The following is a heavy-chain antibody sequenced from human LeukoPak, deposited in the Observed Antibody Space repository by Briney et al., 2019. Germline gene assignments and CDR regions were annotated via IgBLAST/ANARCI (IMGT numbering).Heavy chain of an antibody. J-gene: IGHJ4*02. CDR2: IKQDESDK. CDR3: ARDKIVGATYFDD. V-gene: IGHV3-7*01. Sequence: GGSLRLSCAASGFTFSRYWMAWVRQAPGKGLEWVANIKQDESDKNYVDSVKGRFTISRDNAKNLMYLQMNCLRAEDTAVYYCARDKIVGATYFDDWGQGTLVTVSS. CDR1: GFTFSRYW. D-gene: IGHD1-26*01.